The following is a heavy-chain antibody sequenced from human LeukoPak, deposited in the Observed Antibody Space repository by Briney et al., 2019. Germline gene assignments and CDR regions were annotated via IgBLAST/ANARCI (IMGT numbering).Heavy chain of an antibody. CDR3: ASQPYYYDSSGYSRAEDY. CDR1: GGTFSSYA. D-gene: IGHD3-22*01. Sequence: SVKVSCKASGGTFSSYAISWVRQAPGQGLEWMGGIIPIFGTANYAQKLQGRVTITTDESTSTAYMELSSLRSKDTAVYYCASQPYYYDSSGYSRAEDYWGQGTLVTVSS. CDR2: IIPIFGTA. J-gene: IGHJ4*02. V-gene: IGHV1-69*05.